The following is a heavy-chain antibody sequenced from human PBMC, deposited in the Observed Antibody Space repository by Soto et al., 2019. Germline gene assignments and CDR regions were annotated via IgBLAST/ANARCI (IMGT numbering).Heavy chain of an antibody. Sequence: EVQLLESGGGLVQPGGSLRLSCAASGLTFSSYAMSWVRQAPGKGMEWVSAISGSGGSTYYADSVKGRFTISRDNAKSTLYFEMNSRRAGDKAVYYCAKELAPIPFGGVIVGGAMDVWGKGTTVTVSS. V-gene: IGHV3-23*01. J-gene: IGHJ6*03. CDR3: AKELAPIPFGGVIVGGAMDV. D-gene: IGHD3-16*02. CDR1: GLTFSSYA. CDR2: ISGSGGST.